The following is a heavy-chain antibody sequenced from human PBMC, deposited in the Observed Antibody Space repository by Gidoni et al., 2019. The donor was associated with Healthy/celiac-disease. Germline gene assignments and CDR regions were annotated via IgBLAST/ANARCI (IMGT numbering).Heavy chain of an antibody. CDR1: GFTFTSSA. J-gene: IGHJ4*02. CDR3: AAEGPSGSYPH. D-gene: IGHD1-26*01. Sequence: QMQLVPSGPEVKKPGTSVKVSFKASGFTFTSSAVQWVRQARGQRLEWIGWIVVGRGNTNYAQKCQERVTITRDMSTSKADMELSSRRSEDTAVYYCAAEGPSGSYPHWGQGTLVTVSS. V-gene: IGHV1-58*01. CDR2: IVVGRGNT.